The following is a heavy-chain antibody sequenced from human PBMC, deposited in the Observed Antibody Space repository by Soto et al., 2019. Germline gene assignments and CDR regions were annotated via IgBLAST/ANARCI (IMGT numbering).Heavy chain of an antibody. V-gene: IGHV3-74*01. CDR3: ARDQTAGDWFDP. J-gene: IGHJ5*02. Sequence: EVQLVESGGGLVQPGGSLRLSCAASGFAFSSYWMHWVRQAPGKGLVWVSRINSDGSSTNYADSVKDRFTISRDNAKNTLYLQMNSLRAEDTAVYYCARDQTAGDWFDPWGQGTLVTVSS. CDR1: GFAFSSYW. D-gene: IGHD2-21*02. CDR2: INSDGSST.